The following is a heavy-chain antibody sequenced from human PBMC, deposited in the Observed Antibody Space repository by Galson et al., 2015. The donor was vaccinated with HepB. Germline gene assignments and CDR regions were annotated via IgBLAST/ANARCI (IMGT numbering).Heavy chain of an antibody. CDR1: GFTFSSYS. J-gene: IGHJ5*02. D-gene: IGHD3-10*01. CDR3: ARTLWFGESLRNWFDP. V-gene: IGHV3-21*01. CDR2: IISSSSYI. Sequence: SLRLSCAASGFTFSSYSMNWVRQAPGKGLEWVSSIISSSSYIYYADSVKGRFTISRDNAKNSLYLQMNSLRAEDTAVYYCARTLWFGESLRNWFDPWGQGTLVTVSS.